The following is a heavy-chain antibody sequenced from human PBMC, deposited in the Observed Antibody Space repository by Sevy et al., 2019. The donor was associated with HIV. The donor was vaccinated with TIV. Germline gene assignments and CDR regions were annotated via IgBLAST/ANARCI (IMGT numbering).Heavy chain of an antibody. D-gene: IGHD3-22*01. CDR1: GFTFGDYA. V-gene: IGHV3-49*03. CDR2: IRSKDYGGAI. CDR3: TRGYYYDSSGYSDF. Sequence: GESLKISCTGSGFTFGDYAMSWFRQAPGMGLEWVGFIRSKDYGGAIEYAASVNGRFTISRDDSKSIADLQMNSLKTEDTAVYYCTRGYYYDSSGYSDFWGQRTLVTVSS. J-gene: IGHJ4*02.